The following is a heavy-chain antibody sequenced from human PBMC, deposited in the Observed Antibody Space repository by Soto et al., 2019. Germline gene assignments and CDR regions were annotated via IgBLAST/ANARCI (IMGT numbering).Heavy chain of an antibody. V-gene: IGHV1-2*02. CDR2: MNPNTGGA. D-gene: IGHD6-19*01. CDR1: GYNFNGYY. Sequence: QVNLVQSGAEVKKPGASVKVSCKASGYNFNGYYIHWVRQAPGQGLEWMGWMNPNTGGANYAQKFQGKVTMTTDTSISTAYLELRSLTSDATAVYYRAKVISTIGSKQWLAQTKHQALDYWGQGTLVTVSS. J-gene: IGHJ4*02. CDR3: AKVISTIGSKQWLAQTKHQALDY.